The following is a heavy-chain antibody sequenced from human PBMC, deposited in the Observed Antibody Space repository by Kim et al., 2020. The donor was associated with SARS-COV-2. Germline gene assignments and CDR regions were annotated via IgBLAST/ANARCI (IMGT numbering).Heavy chain of an antibody. CDR3: ARQAHFHWYFDL. J-gene: IGHJ2*01. V-gene: IGHV5-51*01. Sequence: RYSPSFQGQINISADKSISTAYLQWSSLKASDTAMYYCARQAHFHWYFDLWGRGTLVTVSS.